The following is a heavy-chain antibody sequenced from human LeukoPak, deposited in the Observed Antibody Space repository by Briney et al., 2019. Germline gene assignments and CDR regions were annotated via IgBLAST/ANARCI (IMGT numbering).Heavy chain of an antibody. J-gene: IGHJ6*03. D-gene: IGHD1-26*01. V-gene: IGHV1-69*13. CDR3: ARVVGATQFGYYYYYMDV. CDR1: GGTFSSYA. CDR2: IIPIFGTA. Sequence: ASVKVSCKASGGTFSSYAISWVRQAPGQGLEWMGGIIPIFGTANYAQKFQGRVTITADESTSTAYMELSSLRSEDTAVYYCARVVGATQFGYYYYYMDVWGKGTTVTVSS.